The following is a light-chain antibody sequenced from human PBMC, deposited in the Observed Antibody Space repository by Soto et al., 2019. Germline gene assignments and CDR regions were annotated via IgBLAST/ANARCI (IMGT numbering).Light chain of an antibody. V-gene: IGKV3-15*01. CDR2: GAS. CDR3: QQYNNWRPLT. Sequence: EIVMTQSPATLSVSPGERATLSCRASQNIHNNLAWFQQKPGQAPTFLIYGASTRATGIPARFSGSGSGTEFTLTISSLQSEDFAVYYCQQYNNWRPLTFGGGTKVEI. CDR1: QNIHNN. J-gene: IGKJ4*01.